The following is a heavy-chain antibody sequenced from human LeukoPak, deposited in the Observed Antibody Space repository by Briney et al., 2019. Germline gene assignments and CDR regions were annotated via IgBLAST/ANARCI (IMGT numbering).Heavy chain of an antibody. D-gene: IGHD3-10*01. CDR2: IYYSGST. CDR1: GGSISSSSYY. J-gene: IGHJ5*02. V-gene: IGHV4-39*07. Sequence: SETLSLTCTVSGGSISSSSYYWGWIRQPPGKGLEWIGSIYYSGSTYYNPSLKSRVTISVDTSKNQFSLKLSSVTAADTAVYYCARIYSYYGSGSYYNTWFDPWGQGTLVTVSS. CDR3: ARIYSYYGSGSYYNTWFDP.